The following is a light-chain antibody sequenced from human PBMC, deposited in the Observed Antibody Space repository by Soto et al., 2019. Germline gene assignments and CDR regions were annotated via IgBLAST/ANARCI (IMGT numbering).Light chain of an antibody. CDR2: DAS. CDR1: QDISNF. Sequence: DIQMTQSPSSLSASVGDRGTVTCQASQDISNFLNWYQQKPGRAPRLLIYDASNLETGVPSRFSGSGYGTHFTFTITSLQPEDFATYYCQQYDDLPFTFGPGTMVDFK. CDR3: QQYDDLPFT. J-gene: IGKJ3*01. V-gene: IGKV1-33*01.